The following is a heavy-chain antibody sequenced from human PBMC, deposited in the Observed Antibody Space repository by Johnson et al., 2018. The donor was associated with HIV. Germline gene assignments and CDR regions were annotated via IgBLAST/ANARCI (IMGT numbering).Heavy chain of an antibody. J-gene: IGHJ3*02. CDR1: GFTFSSYG. CDR2: ISYDGSNK. V-gene: IGHV3-30*03. D-gene: IGHD2-2*01. CDR3: TTDLVPAAKEPVVVGGAFDI. Sequence: QVQLVESGGGLVQPGRSLRLSCAASGFTFSSYGMHWVRQAPGKGLEWVAVISYDGSNKYYVDSVKGRFTISRDKSKNTLYLQMNSLRAEDTAVYYCTTDLVPAAKEPVVVGGAFDIWGQGTMVTVSS.